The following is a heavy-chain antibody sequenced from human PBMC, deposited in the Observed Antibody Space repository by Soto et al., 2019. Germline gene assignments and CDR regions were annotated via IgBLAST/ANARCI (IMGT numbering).Heavy chain of an antibody. CDR1: GYTFPSYS. CDR3: ATRGTVTIRNDAFGI. Sequence: GTSAKVSSKASGYTFPSYSRYWVRQAPGQRLEWMGWINAGNGNTKYSQKFQGRVTITRDTSASTAYMELSSLRSEDTAVYYCATRGTVTIRNDAFGIWAQGTMVT. V-gene: IGHV1-3*01. J-gene: IGHJ3*02. D-gene: IGHD4-17*01. CDR2: INAGNGNT.